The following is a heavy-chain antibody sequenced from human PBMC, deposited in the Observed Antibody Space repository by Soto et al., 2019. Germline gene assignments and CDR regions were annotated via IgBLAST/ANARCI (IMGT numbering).Heavy chain of an antibody. Sequence: PGGSLRLSCAASGFTFSSYSMNWVRQAPGKGLEWVSYISSSSSTIYYADSVKGRFTISRDNAKNSLYLQMNSLRAEDTAVYYCARPKTPAAMDWFDPWGQGTLVTVSS. J-gene: IGHJ5*02. V-gene: IGHV3-48*01. CDR1: GFTFSSYS. CDR2: ISSSSSTI. D-gene: IGHD2-2*01. CDR3: ARPKTPAAMDWFDP.